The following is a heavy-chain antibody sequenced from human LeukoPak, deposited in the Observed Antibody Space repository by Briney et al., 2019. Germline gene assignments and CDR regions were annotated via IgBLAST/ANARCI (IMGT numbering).Heavy chain of an antibody. D-gene: IGHD6-19*01. V-gene: IGHV1-69*13. Sequence: ASVKVSCKASGGTFSSYAISWVRQAPGQGLEWMGGIIPIFGTANYAQKFQGRVTITADESTSTAYMELSGLRSEDTAVYYCASTYSSGWYRGYYYYGMDVWGKGTTVTVSS. CDR2: IIPIFGTA. CDR1: GGTFSSYA. CDR3: ASTYSSGWYRGYYYYGMDV. J-gene: IGHJ6*04.